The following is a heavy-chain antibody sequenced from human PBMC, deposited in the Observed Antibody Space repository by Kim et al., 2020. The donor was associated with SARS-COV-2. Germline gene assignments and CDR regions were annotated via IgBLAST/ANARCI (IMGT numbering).Heavy chain of an antibody. Sequence: SETLSLTCTVSGGSISSGSYYWSWIRQPAGKGLEWIGRIYTSGSTNYNPSLKSRVTISVDTSKNQFSLKLSSVTAADTAVYYCARETLRYFYWLKSDYYGMDVWGQGTTVTVSS. CDR1: GGSISSGSYY. V-gene: IGHV4-61*02. CDR2: IYTSGST. D-gene: IGHD3-9*01. J-gene: IGHJ6*02. CDR3: ARETLRYFYWLKSDYYGMDV.